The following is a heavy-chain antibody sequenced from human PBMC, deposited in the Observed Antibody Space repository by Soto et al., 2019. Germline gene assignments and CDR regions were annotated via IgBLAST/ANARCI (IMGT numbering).Heavy chain of an antibody. V-gene: IGHV4-34*01. CDR2: INHSGST. D-gene: IGHD5-18*01. J-gene: IGHJ3*02. Sequence: SETLSLTCAVYGGSFSGYYWSWIRQPPGKGLEWIGEINHSGSTNYNPSLKSRVTISVDTSKNQFSLKLSSVTAADTAVYYCARRRIQGYSYRTHAFDIWGQGTMVTVSS. CDR3: ARRRIQGYSYRTHAFDI. CDR1: GGSFSGYY.